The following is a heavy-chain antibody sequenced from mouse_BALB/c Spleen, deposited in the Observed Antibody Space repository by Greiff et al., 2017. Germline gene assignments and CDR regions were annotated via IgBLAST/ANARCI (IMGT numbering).Heavy chain of an antibody. J-gene: IGHJ2*01. D-gene: IGHD1-1*01. V-gene: IGHV5-4*02. CDR2: ISDGGSYT. CDR3: ARDTITTVAYYFDY. CDR1: GFTFSDYY. Sequence: EVQLVESGGGLVKPGGSLKLSCAASGFTFSDYYMYWVRQTPEKRLEWVATISDGGSYTYYPDSVKGRFTISRDNAKNNLYLQMSSLKSEDTAMYYCARDTITTVAYYFDYWGQGTTLTVSS.